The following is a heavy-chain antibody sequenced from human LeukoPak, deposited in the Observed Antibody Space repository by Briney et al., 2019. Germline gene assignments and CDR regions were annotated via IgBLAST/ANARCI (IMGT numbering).Heavy chain of an antibody. V-gene: IGHV3-21*04. CDR2: ISSSGTYI. Sequence: PGGSLRLSCAASGFTFSSYSMNWVRQAPGKGLEWVSSISSSGTYIYYTDSMKGRFTISRDNAKNSLYLQMNSLRAEDTAVYYCARDGLDYYYYMDVWGKGTTVTISS. CDR3: ARDGLDYYYYMDV. J-gene: IGHJ6*03. CDR1: GFTFSSYS.